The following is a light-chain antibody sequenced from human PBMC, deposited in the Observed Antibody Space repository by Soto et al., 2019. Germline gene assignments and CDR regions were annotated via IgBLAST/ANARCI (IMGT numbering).Light chain of an antibody. CDR1: NSDVGTYNH. CDR3: CSYTTISTLV. Sequence: QSALTQPASVSGSPGQSITISCTGTNSDVGTYNHVSWYQQHPGKAPQLIIYEVNHRPSGLSNRFSASKSGNTASLTISGLQAEDEADYYCCSYTTISTLVFGTGTKVTVL. V-gene: IGLV2-14*01. CDR2: EVN. J-gene: IGLJ1*01.